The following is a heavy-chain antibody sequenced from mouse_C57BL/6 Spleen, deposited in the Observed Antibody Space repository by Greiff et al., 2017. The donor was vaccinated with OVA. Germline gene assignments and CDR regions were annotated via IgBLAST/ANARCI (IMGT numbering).Heavy chain of an antibody. CDR2: IDPETGGT. V-gene: IGHV1-15*01. D-gene: IGHD1-1*01. J-gene: IGHJ3*01. Sequence: VQLVESGAELVRPGASVTLSCKASGYTFTDYEMHWVKQTPVHGLEWIGAIDPETGGTAYNQKFKGKAILTADKSSSTAYMELRSLTSEDSAVYYCSYKFITTVVPFAYWGQGTLVTVSA. CDR1: GYTFTDYE. CDR3: SYKFITTVVPFAY.